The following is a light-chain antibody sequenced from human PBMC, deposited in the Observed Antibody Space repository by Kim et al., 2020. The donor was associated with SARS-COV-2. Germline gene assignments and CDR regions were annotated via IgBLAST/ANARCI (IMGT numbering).Light chain of an antibody. CDR1: QSVSSSY. CDR3: QKYGSAPET. Sequence: EIVLTQSPGTLSFSPGERATLSCRASQSVSSSYLAWFQQKPGQAPRLLIYGASSRATGIPDRFSGSESGTEFTLTISRVDPEDFAVYYCQKYGSAPETFGQGTRREI. J-gene: IGKJ2*01. V-gene: IGKV3-20*01. CDR2: GAS.